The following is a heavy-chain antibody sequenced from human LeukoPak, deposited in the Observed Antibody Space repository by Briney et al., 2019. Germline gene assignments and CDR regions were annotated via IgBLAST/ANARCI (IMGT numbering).Heavy chain of an antibody. CDR2: IWNDGSNK. J-gene: IGHJ4*02. Sequence: GGSLRLSCEASGFTFRDFGFHWVRQAPGKGLEWVAVIWNDGSNKYYADSVKGRFTISRDNSKNTLYLQMNSLRAEDTAVYYCAKDRAWLRFSAIDYWGQGTLVTVSS. V-gene: IGHV3-33*06. CDR1: GFTFRDFG. CDR3: AKDRAWLRFSAIDY. D-gene: IGHD5-12*01.